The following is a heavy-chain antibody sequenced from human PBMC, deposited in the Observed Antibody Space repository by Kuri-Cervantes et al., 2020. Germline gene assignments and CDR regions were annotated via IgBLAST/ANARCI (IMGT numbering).Heavy chain of an antibody. Sequence: SETLSLTCTVSGGSVISSSFYWGWIRQSPGKGLEWVGSLYYTGSTSFNPSLQSRVTMSVDTSKNQFSLNLTSVTAADTAVYYRARLESYFYGSGNLDHWGQGTLVTVSS. CDR1: GGSVISSSFY. D-gene: IGHD3-10*01. V-gene: IGHV4-39*01. J-gene: IGHJ1*01. CDR3: ARLESYFYGSGNLDH. CDR2: LYYTGST.